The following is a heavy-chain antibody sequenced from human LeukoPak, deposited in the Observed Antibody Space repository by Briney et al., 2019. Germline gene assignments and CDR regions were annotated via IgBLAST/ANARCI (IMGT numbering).Heavy chain of an antibody. D-gene: IGHD6-6*01. V-gene: IGHV1-46*01. CDR1: GYTFTGYY. CDR3: ARTAARRFDY. J-gene: IGHJ4*02. Sequence: ASVKVSCKASGYTFTGYYMHRVRQAPGQGLEWMGIINPTGGSTTYAQKFQGRVTMTRDTSTSTVYMELSSLRSDDTAVYYCARTAARRFDYWGQGTLVTVSS. CDR2: INPTGGST.